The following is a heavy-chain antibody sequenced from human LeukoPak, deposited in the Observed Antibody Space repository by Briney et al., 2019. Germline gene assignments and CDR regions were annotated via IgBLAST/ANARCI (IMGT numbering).Heavy chain of an antibody. J-gene: IGHJ4*02. CDR2: IYYSGST. CDR3: ARGGMVVAATGFDY. V-gene: IGHV4-61*08. Sequence: SETLSLTCTVSGNSISSGDYYWRWLRQPPGTGLEWIGHIYYSGSTNYNPSLKSRVTISVDTSKNQFSLKLSSVTAADTAVYYCARGGMVVAATGFDYWGQGTLVTVSS. D-gene: IGHD2-15*01. CDR1: GNSISSGDYY.